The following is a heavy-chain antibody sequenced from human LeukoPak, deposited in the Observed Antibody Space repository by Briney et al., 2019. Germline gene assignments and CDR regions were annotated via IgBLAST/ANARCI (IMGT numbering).Heavy chain of an antibody. CDR3: ARRGDGGRSFDY. CDR1: GFIFSNYG. D-gene: IGHD4-23*01. CDR2: ISASGSAT. Sequence: GGSLRLSCAASGFIFSNYGMNWVRRAPGKGLEWVAAISASGSATSYADSVRGRFTISRDNSKNTLYLQMNSLRAEDTAVYYCARRGDGGRSFDYWGQGTLVTVSS. J-gene: IGHJ4*02. V-gene: IGHV3-23*01.